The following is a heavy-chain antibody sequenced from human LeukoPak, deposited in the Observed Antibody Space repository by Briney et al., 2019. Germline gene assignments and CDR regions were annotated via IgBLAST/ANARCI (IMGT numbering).Heavy chain of an antibody. V-gene: IGHV4-59*01. D-gene: IGHD6-13*01. CDR1: GGSINSYY. J-gene: IGHJ4*02. CDR2: IYYSGST. Sequence: SETLSLTCTVSGGSINSYYWSWIRQTPGKGLEWIGYIYYSGSTNYNPSLKSRVTISVDTSKNQFFLKLSSVTTADTAVYYCARDIAAGYFDYWGQGTLVTVSS. CDR3: ARDIAAGYFDY.